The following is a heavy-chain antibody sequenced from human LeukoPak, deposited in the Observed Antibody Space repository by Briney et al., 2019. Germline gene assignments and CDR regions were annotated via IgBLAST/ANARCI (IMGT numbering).Heavy chain of an antibody. V-gene: IGHV1-69*01. CDR3: ARDKGGGSWDNFDY. J-gene: IGHJ4*02. D-gene: IGHD2-15*01. CDR2: IIPIFGTA. CDR1: GGTFSSYA. Sequence: ASVKVSCKASGGTFSSYAISWVRQAPGQGLEWMGGIIPIFGTASYAQKFQGRVTITADESTSTAYMELSSLRSEDTAVYYCARDKGGGSWDNFDYWGQGTLVTVSS.